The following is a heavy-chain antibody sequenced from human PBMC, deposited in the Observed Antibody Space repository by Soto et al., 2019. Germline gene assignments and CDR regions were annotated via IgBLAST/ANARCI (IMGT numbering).Heavy chain of an antibody. J-gene: IGHJ6*02. CDR2: IYYSGST. CDR1: GGSISSYY. CDR3: ARSGAAGNYYYYYGMDV. Sequence: NPSETLSLTCTVSGGSISSYYWSWIRQPPGKGLEWIGYIYYSGSTNYNPSLKSRVTISVDTSKNQFSLKLSSVTAADTAVYYCARSGAAGNYYYYYGMDVWGQGTTVTVSS. V-gene: IGHV4-59*01. D-gene: IGHD6-13*01.